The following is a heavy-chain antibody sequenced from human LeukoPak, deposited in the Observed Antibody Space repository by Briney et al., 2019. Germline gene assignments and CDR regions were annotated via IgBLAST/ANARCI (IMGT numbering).Heavy chain of an antibody. CDR3: ARPGDGYNWGRFDY. J-gene: IGHJ4*02. CDR1: GFIFSYAW. D-gene: IGHD5-24*01. V-gene: IGHV3-15*01. CDR2: IKSKSDGGTI. Sequence: GGSLRLSCSVSGFIFSYAWMSWVRQAPGKGLEWVGRIKSKSDGGTIDYAAPVKGRFTISRDNAKNSLYLQMNSLRAEDTAVYYCARPGDGYNWGRFDYWGQGTLVTVSS.